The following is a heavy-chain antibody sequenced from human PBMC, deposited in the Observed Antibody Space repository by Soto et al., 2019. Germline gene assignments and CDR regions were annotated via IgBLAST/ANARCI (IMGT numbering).Heavy chain of an antibody. CDR2: IYYSGST. J-gene: IGHJ4*02. CDR3: ARGRDTAMATTEHIDY. CDR1: GGSISSGGYY. Sequence: QVQLQESGPGLVKPSQTLSLTCTVSGGSISSGGYYWSWIRQHPGKGLEWIGYIYYSGSTYYNPSLKSRVTISVDTSKNQFSLKLSSVTAADTAVYYCARGRDTAMATTEHIDYWGQGTLVTVSS. D-gene: IGHD5-18*01. V-gene: IGHV4-31*03.